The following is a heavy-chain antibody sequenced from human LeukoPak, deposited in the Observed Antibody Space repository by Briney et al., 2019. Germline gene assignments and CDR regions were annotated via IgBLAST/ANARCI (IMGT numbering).Heavy chain of an antibody. CDR2: IYPGDSNT. J-gene: IGHJ4*01. CDR3: ARTYCSGGGCLGSFDY. V-gene: IGHV5-51*01. CDR1: GYTFNTHW. D-gene: IGHD2-15*01. Sequence: GESLKISCKSSGYTFNTHWIGWVRQMPGKGLEWMGIIYPGDSNTRYSPSFQGQVTISVDKSITTAYLQWTTLKASDTAMYYCARTYCSGGGCLGSFDYWGHGTLVTVSS.